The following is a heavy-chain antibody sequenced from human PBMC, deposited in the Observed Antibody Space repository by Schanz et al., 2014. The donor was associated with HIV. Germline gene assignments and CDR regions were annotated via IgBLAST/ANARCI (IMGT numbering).Heavy chain of an antibody. V-gene: IGHV3-30*02. CDR2: IWYDGSKK. CDR3: AKVARWDYYNMDV. Sequence: VQVLESGGGLVQPGGSLRLSCAASGFTFSTCGMHWVRQAPGKGLEWVAVIWYDGSKKYYADSVKGRFTISRDNSKNTLYLQMNSLRAEDTAVYHCAKVARWDYYNMDVWGQGTTVTVSS. CDR1: GFTFSTCG. J-gene: IGHJ6*02.